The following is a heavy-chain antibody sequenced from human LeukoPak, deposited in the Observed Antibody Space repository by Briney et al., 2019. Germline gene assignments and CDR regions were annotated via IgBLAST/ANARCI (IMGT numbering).Heavy chain of an antibody. J-gene: IGHJ4*02. CDR1: GGSISSYY. CDR3: ARAGGHSGSDVYYFDH. Sequence: PSETLSLTCTVSGGSISSYYWSWIRQPPGKGLEWIGYIHYSGRTNYNPSLKSRVTTSVDTSKNQFSLRVTTVTAADTAVYYCARAGGHSGSDVYYFDHWGQGTLVTVSS. D-gene: IGHD5-12*01. CDR2: IHYSGRT. V-gene: IGHV4-59*01.